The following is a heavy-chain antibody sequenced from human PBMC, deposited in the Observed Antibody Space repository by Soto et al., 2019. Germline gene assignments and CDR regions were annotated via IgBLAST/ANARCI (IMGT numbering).Heavy chain of an antibody. J-gene: IGHJ4*02. CDR1: GGSISSYY. V-gene: IGHV4-59*01. CDR2: IYYSGST. Sequence: SETLSLTCTVSGGSISSYYWSWIRQPPGKGLEWIGYIYYSGSTNYNPSLKSRVTISVDTSKNQFSLKLSSVTAADTAVYYCARSPKRAATRWEYYFDYWGQGTLVTSPQ. D-gene: IGHD2-15*01. CDR3: ARSPKRAATRWEYYFDY.